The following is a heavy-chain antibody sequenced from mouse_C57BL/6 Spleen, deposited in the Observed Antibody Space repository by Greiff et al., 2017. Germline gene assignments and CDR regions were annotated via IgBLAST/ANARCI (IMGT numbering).Heavy chain of an antibody. CDR3: ARAYYYGSSYVGYFDY. Sequence: QVQLKQPGAELVKPGASVKMSCKASGYTFTSYWITWVKQRPGQGLEWIGDIYPGSGSTNYNEKFTSKATLTVDTSSSTAYMQLSSLTSEDSAVYYCARAYYYGSSYVGYFDYWGQGTTLTVSS. V-gene: IGHV1-55*01. D-gene: IGHD1-1*01. CDR2: IYPGSGST. J-gene: IGHJ2*01. CDR1: GYTFTSYW.